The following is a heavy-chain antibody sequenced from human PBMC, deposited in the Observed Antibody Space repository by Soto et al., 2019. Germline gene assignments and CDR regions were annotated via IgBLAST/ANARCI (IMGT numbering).Heavy chain of an antibody. CDR3: ARGDSTDCSNGVCSFFYNRDMDV. Sequence: ASVKVSCKASGYSFTDYHIHWVRQAPGQGLEWLGRINPKSGGTSTAQKFQGWVTMTTDTSISTASMELTRLTSDDTAIYYCARGDSTDCSNGVCSFFYNRDMDVWGQGTTVTVS. J-gene: IGHJ6*02. V-gene: IGHV1-2*04. CDR1: GYSFTDYH. CDR2: INPKSGGT. D-gene: IGHD2-8*01.